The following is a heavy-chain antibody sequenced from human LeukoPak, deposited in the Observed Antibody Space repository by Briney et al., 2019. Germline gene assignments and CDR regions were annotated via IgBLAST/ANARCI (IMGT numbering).Heavy chain of an antibody. D-gene: IGHD4-17*01. CDR1: GFTFSSYG. J-gene: IGHJ4*02. V-gene: IGHV3-30*03. Sequence: GGSLRLSCAASGFTFSSYGMHWVRQAPGKGLEWVAIISYDAVKKYYADSVKGRFTISRDNSKNTLYLQMNSLRPEDTAVYYCARDPATTVTTYAYWGQGTLVTVSS. CDR2: ISYDAVKK. CDR3: ARDPATTVTTYAY.